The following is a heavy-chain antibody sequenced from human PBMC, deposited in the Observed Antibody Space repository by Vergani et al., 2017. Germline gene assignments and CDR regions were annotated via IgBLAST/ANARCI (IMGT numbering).Heavy chain of an antibody. J-gene: IGHJ4*02. D-gene: IGHD4-11*01. Sequence: QVQLVLSGAEVKKPGSSVKVSCKASGGTFSSYAISWVRQAPGQGLGWMGGIIPIFGTANYAQKFQGRVTITADASTSTAYMELSSLRSEDTAVYYCARDRKPTTVTTYPAKYYFDYWGQGTLVTVSS. V-gene: IGHV1-69*01. CDR3: ARDRKPTTVTTYPAKYYFDY. CDR2: IIPIFGTA. CDR1: GGTFSSYA.